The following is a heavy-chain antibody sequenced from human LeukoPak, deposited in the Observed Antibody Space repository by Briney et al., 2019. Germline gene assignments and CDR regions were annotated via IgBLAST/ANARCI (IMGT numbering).Heavy chain of an antibody. V-gene: IGHV4-31*03. CDR1: GGSISSGGYY. J-gene: IGHJ5*02. CDR2: IYHSGNT. D-gene: IGHD5-24*01. Sequence: SQTLSLTCTVSGGSISSGGYYWSWIRQHPGKGLEWIGYIYHSGNTYYNPSLESRVTISVDTSKNQFSLKLNSVTAADTAVYYCARDGSMATISYSWFDPWGQGTLVTVSS. CDR3: ARDGSMATISYSWFDP.